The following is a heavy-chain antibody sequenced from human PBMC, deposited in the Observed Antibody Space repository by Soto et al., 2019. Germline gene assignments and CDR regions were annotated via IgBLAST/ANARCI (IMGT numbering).Heavy chain of an antibody. J-gene: IGHJ5*02. CDR2: INAGNGNT. CDR1: GYTFTSYA. Sequence: ASVKISCKASGYTFTSYAMHWVREAPGQRLEWMGWINAGNGNTKYSQKFQGRVTITRDTYASKAYMELSSLRSEDTAVYYCARAPPYSSGSNWFDPWGQGTMVTVS. V-gene: IGHV1-3*01. D-gene: IGHD6-19*01. CDR3: ARAPPYSSGSNWFDP.